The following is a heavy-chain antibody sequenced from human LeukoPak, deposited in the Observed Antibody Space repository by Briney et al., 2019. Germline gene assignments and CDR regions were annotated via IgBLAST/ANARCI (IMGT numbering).Heavy chain of an antibody. CDR2: IYPGGGST. Sequence: GASVKVSCKASGYTFTSYYIHWVRQAPGQGLEWMGIIYPGGGSTSYAQKFQGRVTMTRDTSISTAYMELSRLRSDDTAVYYCARFSVTSYYYYYMDVWGKGTTVTISS. CDR3: ARFSVTSYYYYYMDV. V-gene: IGHV1-46*01. D-gene: IGHD3-3*01. CDR1: GYTFTSYY. J-gene: IGHJ6*03.